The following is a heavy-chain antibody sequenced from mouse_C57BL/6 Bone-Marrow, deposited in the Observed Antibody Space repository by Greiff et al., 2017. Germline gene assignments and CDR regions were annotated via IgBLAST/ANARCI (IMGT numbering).Heavy chain of an antibody. J-gene: IGHJ3*01. CDR3: ARDDYDGAWFAY. CDR1: GYTFTSYW. V-gene: IGHV1-64*01. D-gene: IGHD2-4*01. CDR2: IHPNSGST. Sequence: QVQLQQPGAELVKPGASVKLSCKASGYTFTSYWMHWVKQRPGQGLEWIGMIHPNSGSTNYNEKFKSKATLTVDKSSSTAYMQLSSLTSEDSAVYYCARDDYDGAWFAYWGQGTLVTASA.